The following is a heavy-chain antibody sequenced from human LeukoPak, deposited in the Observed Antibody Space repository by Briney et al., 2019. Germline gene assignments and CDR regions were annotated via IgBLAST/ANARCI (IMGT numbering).Heavy chain of an antibody. J-gene: IGHJ4*02. Sequence: GASVKVSCKASGYTFTSYGISWVRQAPGQGLVWMGGIIPIFGTANYAQKFQGRVTITSDESTSTAYMELSSLRSEDTAVYYCARGHSGYDFDYWGQGTLVTVSS. D-gene: IGHD5-12*01. CDR1: GYTFTSYG. CDR3: ARGHSGYDFDY. CDR2: IIPIFGTA. V-gene: IGHV1-69*13.